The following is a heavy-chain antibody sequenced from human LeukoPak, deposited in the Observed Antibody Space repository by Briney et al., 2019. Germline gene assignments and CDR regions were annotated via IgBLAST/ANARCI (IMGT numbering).Heavy chain of an antibody. CDR2: ISAYNGNT. CDR1: GYTFTSYG. Sequence: GASVNVSCKASGYTFTSYGISWVRQAPGQGLEWMGWISAYNGNTNYAQKLQGRVTMTTDTSTSTAYMELRSLRSDDTAVYYCARAAGYCSSTSCYVFDYWGQGTLVTVSS. J-gene: IGHJ4*02. D-gene: IGHD2-2*01. V-gene: IGHV1-18*04. CDR3: ARAAGYCSSTSCYVFDY.